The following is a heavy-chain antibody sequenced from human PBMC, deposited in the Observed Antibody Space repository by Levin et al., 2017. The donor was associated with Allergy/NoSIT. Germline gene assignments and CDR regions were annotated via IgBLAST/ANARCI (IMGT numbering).Heavy chain of an antibody. CDR1: GFNFIAYG. CDR3: ARDLWAYSGFDSAEGY. CDR2: IWNDGVNE. J-gene: IGHJ4*02. Sequence: GESLKISCAASGFNFIAYGIHWVRQAPGEGLEWVAVIWNDGVNEYYADSVKGRFTISTDDSKNTVYLQMNSLRAGDTAIYYCARDLWAYSGFDSAEGYWGQGTLVTVSS. V-gene: IGHV3-33*01. D-gene: IGHD5-12*01.